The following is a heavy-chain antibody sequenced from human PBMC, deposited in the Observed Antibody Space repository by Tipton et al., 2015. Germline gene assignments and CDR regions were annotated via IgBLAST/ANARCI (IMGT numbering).Heavy chain of an antibody. V-gene: IGHV1-69*01. D-gene: IGHD2-15*01. Sequence: QSGAEVKKPGSSVKVSCKASGGTFSNNAISWMRQAPGQGLEWMGGIIPIFDTANYSQKFQGRVTITADESTNTAYMGLSSLRSEDTAVYCCARESGECYYSVYYCMDVWGQGAMVTVAS. J-gene: IGHJ6*02. CDR2: IIPIFDTA. CDR1: GGTFSNNA. CDR3: ARESGECYYSVYYCMDV.